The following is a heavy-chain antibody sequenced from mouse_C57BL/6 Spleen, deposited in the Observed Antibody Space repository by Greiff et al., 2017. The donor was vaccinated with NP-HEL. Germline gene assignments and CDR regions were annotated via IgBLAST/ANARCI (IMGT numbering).Heavy chain of an antibody. CDR3: ARGAGGY. J-gene: IGHJ2*01. V-gene: IGHV1-42*01. CDR2: INPSTGGT. Sequence: VQLKQSGPELVKPGASVKISCKASGYSFTGYYMNWVKQSPEKSLEWIGEINPSTGGTTYNQKFKAKATLTVDKSSSTAYMQLKSLTSEDSAVYYGARGAGGYWGQGTTLTVSS. CDR1: GYSFTGYY. D-gene: IGHD4-1*01.